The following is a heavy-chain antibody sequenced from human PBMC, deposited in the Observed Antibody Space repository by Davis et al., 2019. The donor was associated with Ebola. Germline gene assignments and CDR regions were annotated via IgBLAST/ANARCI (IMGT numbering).Heavy chain of an antibody. CDR1: GGSINSSSYY. J-gene: IGHJ5*02. Sequence: PSETLSLTCTVSGGSINSSSYYWGWIRQPPGKGLEWIGSIYYSGSTYYNPSLKSRVTISVDTSKNQFSLKLSSVTAADTAVYYCARVALKLWVGGTWFDPWGQGTLVTVSS. CDR2: IYYSGST. CDR3: ARVALKLWVGGTWFDP. D-gene: IGHD5-18*01. V-gene: IGHV4-39*07.